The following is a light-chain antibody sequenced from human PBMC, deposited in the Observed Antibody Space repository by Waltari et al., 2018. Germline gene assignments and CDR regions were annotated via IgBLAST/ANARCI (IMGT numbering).Light chain of an antibody. CDR2: DDS. CDR3: QIWDTFTDQVV. Sequence: SYVLTQPPSVSVAPGQTAKISCAGDIIGSKTVHWYQHKSGQAPVPVVYDDSGRPSGVPGRFSGSNSGDAATLTISRVEAGDEAAYYCQIWDTFTDQVVFGGGTKLTVL. V-gene: IGLV3-21*02. CDR1: IIGSKT. J-gene: IGLJ2*01.